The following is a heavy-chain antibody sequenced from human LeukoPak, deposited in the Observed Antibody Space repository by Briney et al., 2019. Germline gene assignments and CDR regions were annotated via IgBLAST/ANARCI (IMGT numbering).Heavy chain of an antibody. D-gene: IGHD6-19*01. Sequence: SETLSLTCAVSGDSISSGYYWGWIRQPPGKGLEWIGSIYHSGSTYYNPSLKSRVTISVDTSKNQFSLKLSSVTAADTAVYYCASPGYSSGWYDYWGHGTLVTVSS. CDR3: ASPGYSSGWYDY. CDR2: IYHSGST. V-gene: IGHV4-38-2*01. CDR1: GDSISSGYY. J-gene: IGHJ5*01.